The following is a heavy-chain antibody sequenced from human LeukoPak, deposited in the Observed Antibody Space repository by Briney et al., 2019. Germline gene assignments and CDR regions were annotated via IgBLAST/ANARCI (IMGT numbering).Heavy chain of an antibody. J-gene: IGHJ4*02. V-gene: IGHV3-23*01. D-gene: IGHD2-2*01. Sequence: GGSLRLSCAASGFSFNDHAMSWVRQAPGRGLEWVSAIGAGGNNMYYADSVKGRLTVSRDNSKNTLYLQMNSLRAEDTAVYYCAKTQVRYCTTTTCLFDYWGQGTLVTVSS. CDR3: AKTQVRYCTTTTCLFDY. CDR2: IGAGGNNM. CDR1: GFSFNDHA.